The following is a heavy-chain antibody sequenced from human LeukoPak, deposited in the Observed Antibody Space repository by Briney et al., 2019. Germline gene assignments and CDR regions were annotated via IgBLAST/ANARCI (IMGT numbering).Heavy chain of an antibody. CDR3: ARGTWGPAPDY. CDR1: GGSISSSSYY. CDR2: IYYSGST. Sequence: PSETLSLTCTVSGGSISSSSYYWGWIRQPPGKGLEWIGSIYYSGSTYYNPSLKSRVTISVDTSKNQFSLKLSSVTAAGTAVYYCARGTWGPAPDYWGQGTLVTVSS. J-gene: IGHJ4*02. V-gene: IGHV4-39*01. D-gene: IGHD7-27*01.